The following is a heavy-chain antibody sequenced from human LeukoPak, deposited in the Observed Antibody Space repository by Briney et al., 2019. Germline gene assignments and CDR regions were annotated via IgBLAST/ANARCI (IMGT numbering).Heavy chain of an antibody. CDR2: ISSTSNTI. V-gene: IGHV3-48*01. J-gene: IGHJ5*02. D-gene: IGHD3-10*01. Sequence: GGSLRLSCAASRFTFSSYSMNWVRQAPGKGLEWLSYISSTSNTIYYADSVKGRFTISRDNAKNSLYLQMNSLRAEDTAVYYCVRQLVSWGQGTLVTVSS. CDR3: VRQLVS. CDR1: RFTFSSYS.